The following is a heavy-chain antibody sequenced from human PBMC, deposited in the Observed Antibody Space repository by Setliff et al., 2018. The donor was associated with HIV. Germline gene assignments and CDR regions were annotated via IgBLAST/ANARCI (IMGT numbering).Heavy chain of an antibody. V-gene: IGHV1-69*13. CDR2: IIPIFGTT. D-gene: IGHD3-22*01. CDR3: ARGRNYDSSGYGDYYYYMDV. J-gene: IGHJ6*03. Sequence: ASVKVSCKASGFTFSDYYIHWVRQAPGQGLEWMGGIIPIFGTTHYAQKFQGRVTVTADESTSTAYMQLSSLRSDDTAVYYCARGRNYDSSGYGDYYYYMDVWGKGTTVTVSS. CDR1: GFTFSDYY.